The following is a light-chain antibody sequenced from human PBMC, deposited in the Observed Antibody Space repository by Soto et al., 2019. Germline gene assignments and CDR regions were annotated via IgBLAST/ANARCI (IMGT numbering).Light chain of an antibody. CDR3: QQYNSSPWT. CDR1: QSVSSY. J-gene: IGKJ1*01. CDR2: DAS. V-gene: IGKV3-20*01. Sequence: EIVLTQSPATLSLSPGERGTLSCRASQSVSSYLAWYQQKPGQAPRLLIYDASNRATGVPERFSGSGSGTDFTLTISRLEPEDLAVYYCQQYNSSPWTFGQGTKVEIK.